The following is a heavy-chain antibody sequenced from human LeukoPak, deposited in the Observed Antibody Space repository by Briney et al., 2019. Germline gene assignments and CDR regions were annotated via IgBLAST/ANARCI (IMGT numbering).Heavy chain of an antibody. V-gene: IGHV3-21*01. CDR1: GFTFSSYS. Sequence: GGSLRLSCAASGFTFSSYSMNWVRQAPGKGLEWVSSISSGSSYIYYADSVKGRFTISRDNAKNSLYLQMNSLRAEDTAVYYCAREGASYYYDSSGYPQAFDIWGQGTMVTVSS. D-gene: IGHD3-22*01. CDR2: ISSGSSYI. J-gene: IGHJ3*02. CDR3: AREGASYYYDSSGYPQAFDI.